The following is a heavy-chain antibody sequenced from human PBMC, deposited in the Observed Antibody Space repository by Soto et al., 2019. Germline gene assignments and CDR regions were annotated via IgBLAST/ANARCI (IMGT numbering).Heavy chain of an antibody. CDR2: IYDSVTS. CDR1: GGSISSGSYY. CDR3: ARIKLEGGVITAFDI. D-gene: IGHD3-16*02. V-gene: IGHV4-39*01. J-gene: IGHJ3*02. Sequence: QLQLQESGPGLVKPSETLSLTCAVSGGSISSGSYYWGWIRQPPGKGLEWIGSIYDSVTSYYNPSLKSRVTIPVATSKDQFSLKLGCVTAADAVVYYCARIKLEGGVITAFDIWGQGTMVTVSS.